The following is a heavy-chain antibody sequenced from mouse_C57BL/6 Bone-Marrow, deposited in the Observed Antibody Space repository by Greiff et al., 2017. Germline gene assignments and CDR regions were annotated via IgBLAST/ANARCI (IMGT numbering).Heavy chain of an antibody. CDR3: ERGRGYSNLRFAWFAY. CDR1: GYAFTNYL. Sequence: LVESGAELVRPGTSVKVSCKASGYAFTNYLIEWVKQRPGQGLEWIGVINPGSGGTNYNEKFKGKATLTADKSSSTAYMQLSSLTSEDSAVYFCERGRGYSNLRFAWFAYWGQGTLVTVSA. J-gene: IGHJ3*01. D-gene: IGHD2-5*01. CDR2: INPGSGGT. V-gene: IGHV1-54*01.